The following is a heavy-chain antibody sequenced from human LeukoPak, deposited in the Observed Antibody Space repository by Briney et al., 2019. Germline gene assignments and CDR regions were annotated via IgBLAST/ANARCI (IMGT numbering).Heavy chain of an antibody. D-gene: IGHD3-10*02. CDR2: IKQDGSEK. CDR3: AELGITMIGGV. Sequence: GGSLRLSCAASGFTFSRYWMTWVRQAPGKGLEWVANIKQDGSEKFYVDSVKGRVTISRDNAKNSLYLQMNSLRAEDTAVYYCAELGITMIGGVWGKGTTVTISS. V-gene: IGHV3-7*01. J-gene: IGHJ6*04. CDR1: GFTFSRYW.